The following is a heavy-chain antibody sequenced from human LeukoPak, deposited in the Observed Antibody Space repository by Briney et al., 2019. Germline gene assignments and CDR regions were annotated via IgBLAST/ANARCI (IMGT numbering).Heavy chain of an antibody. V-gene: IGHV3-30-3*01. D-gene: IGHD3-10*01. J-gene: IGHJ4*02. Sequence: PGGSLRLSCAASGFTFSSYAMHWVRQAPGKGLEWVAVISYDGSNKYYADSVKGRFTISRDNSKNTLYLQMNSLRAEDTAVYYCAREAPIWFGELLSTPLDYWGQGTLVTVSS. CDR2: ISYDGSNK. CDR1: GFTFSSYA. CDR3: AREAPIWFGELLSTPLDY.